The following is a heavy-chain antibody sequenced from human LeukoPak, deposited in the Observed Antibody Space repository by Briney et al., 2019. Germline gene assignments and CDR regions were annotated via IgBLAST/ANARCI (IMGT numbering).Heavy chain of an antibody. CDR1: GFTFSSYG. J-gene: IGHJ4*02. Sequence: GGSLRLPCAASGFTFSSYGMSWVRQAPGKGLEWVSAISGSGGSTHYADSVKGRFTISRDNSKNTLNLQMNSLRAEDTAVYYCAKDYDIVTGYQTDLGNRGQGTLVTVSS. CDR3: AKDYDIVTGYQTDLGN. D-gene: IGHD3-9*01. V-gene: IGHV3-23*01. CDR2: ISGSGGST.